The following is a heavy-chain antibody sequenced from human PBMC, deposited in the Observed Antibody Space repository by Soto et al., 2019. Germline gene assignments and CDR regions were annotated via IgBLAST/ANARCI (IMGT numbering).Heavy chain of an antibody. Sequence: SETLSLTCAVYGGSFSGYYWSWIRQPPGKGLEWIGEINHSGSTNYNPSLKSRVTISVDTSKNQFSLKLSSVTAADTAVYYCARGSGGYCSGGSCDAFDYWGQGTLVTVSS. CDR1: GGSFSGYY. CDR2: INHSGST. D-gene: IGHD2-15*01. J-gene: IGHJ4*02. CDR3: ARGSGGYCSGGSCDAFDY. V-gene: IGHV4-34*01.